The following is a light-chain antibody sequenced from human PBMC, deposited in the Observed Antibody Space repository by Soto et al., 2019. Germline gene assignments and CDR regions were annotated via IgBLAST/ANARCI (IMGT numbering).Light chain of an antibody. CDR1: TSDVGGSNY. V-gene: IGLV2-14*01. CDR2: EVS. Sequence: QSVLTQPASVSGSPGQSITISCTGTTSDVGGSNYVSWFQHHPGKAPKLVIFEVSNRPSGVSNRISGSKSGNTASLTISGLQAEDEADYSCSSYATGSNSPYAFGTGTKVTVL. CDR3: SSYATGSNSPYA. J-gene: IGLJ1*01.